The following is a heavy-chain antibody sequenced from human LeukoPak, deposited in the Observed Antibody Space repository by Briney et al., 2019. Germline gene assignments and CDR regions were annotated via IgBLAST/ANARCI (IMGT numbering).Heavy chain of an antibody. J-gene: IGHJ4*02. CDR3: TTASWGSWYGYFDY. CDR1: GFTFTNAW. V-gene: IGHV3-15*01. CDR2: IKSKTDGGTT. Sequence: GGSLRLSCAASGFTFTNAWMSWVRQAPGKGLEWVGRIKSKTDGGTTDYAAPVKGRFTISRDDSKNTLYLQMNSLKTEDTAVYYCTTASWGSWYGYFDYWGQGTLITVSS. D-gene: IGHD6-13*01.